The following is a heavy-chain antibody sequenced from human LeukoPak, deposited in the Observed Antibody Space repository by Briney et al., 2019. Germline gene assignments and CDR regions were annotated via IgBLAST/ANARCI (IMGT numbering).Heavy chain of an antibody. CDR3: ERAYYYDSSGDPRDDAFDI. CDR2: INPSGGST. J-gene: IGHJ3*02. V-gene: IGHV1-46*01. Sequence: ASVKVPCKASGYTFTSYYMHWVRQAPGQGLEWMGIINPSGGSTSYAQKFQGRFTMTRDMSTSTVYMELRRLRSEDTDVYYCERAYYYDSSGDPRDDAFDIWGQRTMVTVSS. CDR1: GYTFTSYY. D-gene: IGHD3-22*01.